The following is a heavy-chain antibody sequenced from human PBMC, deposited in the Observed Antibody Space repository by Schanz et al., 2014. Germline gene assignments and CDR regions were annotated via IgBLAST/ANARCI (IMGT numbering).Heavy chain of an antibody. CDR2: LSGSGAGT. Sequence: EVQLLESGGGLVQPGGSLRLSCAASGFTFSNYAMGWVRQTPGKGLEWVSTLSGSGAGTFYADSVKGRFTISRDNSENTLYLQMNSLRAEDTAVYYCARYGFRKFGVVYGLAVWGQGTTVTVS. J-gene: IGHJ6*02. V-gene: IGHV3-23*01. CDR1: GFTFSNYA. CDR3: ARYGFRKFGVVYGLAV. D-gene: IGHD3-3*01.